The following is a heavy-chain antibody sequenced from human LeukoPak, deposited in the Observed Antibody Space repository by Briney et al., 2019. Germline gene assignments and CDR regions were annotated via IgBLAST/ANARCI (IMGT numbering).Heavy chain of an antibody. D-gene: IGHD1-26*01. Sequence: EASVKVSCKASGYTFTSYAMHWVRQAPGQRLEWMGWISAYNGNTNYAQKLQGRVTMTTDTSTSTAYMELRSLRSDDTAVYYCARDFSVGATDYWGQGTLVTVSS. V-gene: IGHV1-18*01. CDR1: GYTFTSYA. J-gene: IGHJ4*02. CDR3: ARDFSVGATDY. CDR2: ISAYNGNT.